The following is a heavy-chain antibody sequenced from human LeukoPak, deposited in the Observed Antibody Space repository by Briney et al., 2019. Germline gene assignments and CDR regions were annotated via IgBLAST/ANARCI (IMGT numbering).Heavy chain of an antibody. Sequence: PGGSLRLSCAASGFTFSSYSMNWVRQAPGKGLEWVSSISSSSSYIYYADSVKGRFTISRDNAKNSLYLKMNSLRAEDTAVYYCASLGYCSSTSCYESPWGQGTLVTVSS. V-gene: IGHV3-21*01. CDR2: ISSSSSYI. CDR1: GFTFSSYS. CDR3: ASLGYCSSTSCYESP. D-gene: IGHD2-2*01. J-gene: IGHJ5*02.